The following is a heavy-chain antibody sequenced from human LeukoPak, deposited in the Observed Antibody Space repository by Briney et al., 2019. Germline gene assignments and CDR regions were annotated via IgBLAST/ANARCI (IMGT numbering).Heavy chain of an antibody. Sequence: SETLSLTCTVSSGSISSYYWSWIRQPPGKGLEWIGEINHSGSTNYNPSLKSRVTISVDTSKNQFSLKLSSVTAADSAVYYCARERAARYYYYYGMDVWGQGTTVTVSS. J-gene: IGHJ6*02. CDR1: SGSISSYY. CDR3: ARERAARYYYYYGMDV. CDR2: INHSGST. D-gene: IGHD6-6*01. V-gene: IGHV4-34*01.